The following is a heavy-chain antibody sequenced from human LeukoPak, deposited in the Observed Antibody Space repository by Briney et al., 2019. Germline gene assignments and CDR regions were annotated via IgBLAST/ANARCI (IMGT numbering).Heavy chain of an antibody. V-gene: IGHV4-34*01. D-gene: IGHD3-3*02. J-gene: IGHJ3*02. CDR2: INHSGST. CDR3: ARIRGDAFDI. CDR1: GGSFSGYY. Sequence: PSETLSLTCAVYGGSFSGYYWSWIRQPPGKGLEWIGEINHSGSTNYNPSLKSRVTISVDTSKNQFSLKLSSVTAADTAFYYCARIRGDAFDIWGQGTMVTVSS.